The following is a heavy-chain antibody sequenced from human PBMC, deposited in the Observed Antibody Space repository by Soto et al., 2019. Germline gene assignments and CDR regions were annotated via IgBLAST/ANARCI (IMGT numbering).Heavy chain of an antibody. J-gene: IGHJ4*02. Sequence: PSETLSLTCTVSGGSISSSSYYWGWIRQPPGKGLEWIGSIYYSGSTYYNPSLKSRVTISVDTSKNQFSLKLSSVTAADTAVYYCARPGVGDLGWFDYWGQGTLVTVSP. D-gene: IGHD1-26*01. CDR2: IYYSGST. V-gene: IGHV4-39*01. CDR3: ARPGVGDLGWFDY. CDR1: GGSISSSSYY.